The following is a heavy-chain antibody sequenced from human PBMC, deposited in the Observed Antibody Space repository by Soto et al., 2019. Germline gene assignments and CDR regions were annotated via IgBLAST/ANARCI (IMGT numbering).Heavy chain of an antibody. CDR2: ISPIFGTA. D-gene: IGHD5-18*01. V-gene: IGHV1-69*13. J-gene: IGHJ4*02. CDR1: GGTLSSYA. Sequence: GASVKVSCKASGGTLSSYAISWVRQAPGQGLEWMGAISPIFGTANYAQKFQGRATITADESTSTAYMELSSLRSEDTAVYYCARLSDHVDTGDSFDYWGQGTLVTVSS. CDR3: ARLSDHVDTGDSFDY.